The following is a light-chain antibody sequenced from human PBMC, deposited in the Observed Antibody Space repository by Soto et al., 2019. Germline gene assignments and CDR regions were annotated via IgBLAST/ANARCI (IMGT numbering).Light chain of an antibody. J-gene: IGKJ1*01. CDR3: LQHNNYPRT. CDR1: QGIRND. CDR2: AAS. Sequence: DIQMTQSPSSLSASVGDRVTITCRASQGIRNDLNWYQQKPGKAPKRLNYAASSLQSEGPSRYSGSRSGTEFTLTISSLQPEDFATYYCLQHNNYPRTFGQGTKVEIK. V-gene: IGKV1-17*01.